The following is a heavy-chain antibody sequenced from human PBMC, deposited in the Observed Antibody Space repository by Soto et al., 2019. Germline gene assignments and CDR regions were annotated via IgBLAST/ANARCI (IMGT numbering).Heavy chain of an antibody. V-gene: IGHV4-4*02. J-gene: IGHJ4*02. CDR1: GASISSYY. CDR3: AKCITALGPIDY. Sequence: PSETLSLTCTVSGASISSYYWSWVHQPPGKGLEWIGEIYHSGSTNYNPSLKSRVTISVDKSKNQFSLKLSSVTAADTAVYYCAKCITALGPIDYWGQGTLVTV. CDR2: IYHSGST. D-gene: IGHD6-6*01.